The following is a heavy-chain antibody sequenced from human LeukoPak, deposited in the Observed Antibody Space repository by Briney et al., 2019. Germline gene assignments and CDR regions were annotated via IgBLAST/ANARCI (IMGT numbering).Heavy chain of an antibody. CDR1: GGSISSSSFY. CDR3: ARRPGIVGAIFY. V-gene: IGHV4-39*01. J-gene: IGHJ4*02. CDR2: MSYSGIT. Sequence: SETLSLTCTVSGGSISSSSFYWGWIRQPPGKGLEWIASMSYSGITYFNPSLKSRVTISVDTSKNQSSLKLSSVTAADTAVYYCARRPGIVGAIFYWGQGTLVTVSS. D-gene: IGHD1-26*01.